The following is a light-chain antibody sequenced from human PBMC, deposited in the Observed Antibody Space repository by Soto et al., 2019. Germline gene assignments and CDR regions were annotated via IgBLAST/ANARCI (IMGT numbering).Light chain of an antibody. CDR3: CSYATSGVV. V-gene: IGLV2-23*01. J-gene: IGLJ2*01. CDR2: EGT. CDR1: SNDVGFSKF. Sequence: QSALTQPASVSASPGQSITISCTATSNDVGFSKFVSWYQQQPGKSPQVLVYEGTKRPSGVSLSFSGSHSVNAASLTISDIHIEDEADYYCCSYATSGVVFGGGTKVTVL.